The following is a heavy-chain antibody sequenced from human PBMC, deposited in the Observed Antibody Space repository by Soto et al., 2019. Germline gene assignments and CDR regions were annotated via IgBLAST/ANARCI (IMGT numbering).Heavy chain of an antibody. V-gene: IGHV3-23*01. CDR2: IGRRGDAT. Sequence: EVQLLESGGGLVQPGGSLRLSCEASGFTFSYYGLTWVRQAPGGGLEWVSSIGRRGDATFYADSVRGRFSISRDNSKNTATLQMDRLRGEMTARYPCASDSVFLEVADSDDYWGDGTQVTVSS. D-gene: IGHD6-19*01. CDR3: ASDSVFLEVADSDDY. J-gene: IGHJ4*01. CDR1: GFTFSYYG.